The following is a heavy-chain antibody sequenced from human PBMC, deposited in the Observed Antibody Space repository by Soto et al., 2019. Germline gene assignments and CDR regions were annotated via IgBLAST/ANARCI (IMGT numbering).Heavy chain of an antibody. D-gene: IGHD1-7*01. J-gene: IGHJ5*01. Sequence: VEFRRLAYAASGFSFSSDSMGWVRQAPGKGLEWVSSISSSGSFMNYADSVKGRFTISRDNAKTLVYLHMSSLKDEYTAVYYCARYPTTGTTLDWFDSWGQGT. CDR2: ISSSGSFM. V-gene: IGHV3-21*01. CDR1: GFSFSSDS. CDR3: ARYPTTGTTLDWFDS.